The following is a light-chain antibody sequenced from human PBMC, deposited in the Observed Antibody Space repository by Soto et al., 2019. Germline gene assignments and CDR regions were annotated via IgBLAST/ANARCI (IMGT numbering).Light chain of an antibody. CDR2: DAS. J-gene: IGKJ3*01. CDR3: QHRSNWLGT. V-gene: IGKV3-11*01. Sequence: EIVLTQSPATLSLSPGERATLSCRASQSVGSFLAWYQQKSGQTPRLLIYDASNRAPGIPARFSGSRSGTDFTLTISGLEPEDFAVYYCQHRSNWLGTFGPGTKVDIK. CDR1: QSVGSF.